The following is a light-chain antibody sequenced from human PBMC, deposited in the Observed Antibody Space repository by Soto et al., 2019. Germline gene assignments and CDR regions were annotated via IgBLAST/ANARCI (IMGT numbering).Light chain of an antibody. CDR2: LAS. CDR1: QSVLDSSSNKNY. CDR3: QQDYYTPLT. J-gene: IGKJ4*01. Sequence: DIVMTQSPDSLAVSLGERATISCKSSQSVLDSSSNKNYLAWYRQKAGQPPQLLIYLASTREPGVPDRVRGSGSGTHFPPTISSLQAEDGAVYYCQQDYYTPLTFGGRTKMDIK. V-gene: IGKV4-1*01.